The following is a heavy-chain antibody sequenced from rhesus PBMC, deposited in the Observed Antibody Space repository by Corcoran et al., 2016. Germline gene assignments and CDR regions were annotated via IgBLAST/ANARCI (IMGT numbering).Heavy chain of an antibody. CDR3: ARDPNSNYVGGLDS. V-gene: IGHV4-147*01. CDR2: IYGCGGST. J-gene: IGHJ6*01. D-gene: IGHD1-26*01. Sequence: QVQLQESGPGLVQPSETLSLTCTVSGGSISDSYYWNWIRRVPGKGLEVMGRIYGCGGSTSYNHSLKSRVTISKDTSKNQSSLKLTSVTAADTAVYYCARDPNSNYVGGLDSWGQGVVVTVSS. CDR1: GGSISDSYY.